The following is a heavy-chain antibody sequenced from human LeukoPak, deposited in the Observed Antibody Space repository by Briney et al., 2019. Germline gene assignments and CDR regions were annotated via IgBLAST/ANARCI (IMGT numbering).Heavy chain of an antibody. D-gene: IGHD4-11*01. CDR2: IIPIFGTA. Sequence: SVKVSCKASGYTFTSYGISWVRQAPGQGLEWMGGIIPIFGTANYAQKFQGRVTITADESTSTAYMELSSLRSEDTAVYYCASLNDYTYGMDVWGQGTTVTVSS. CDR3: ASLNDYTYGMDV. J-gene: IGHJ6*02. V-gene: IGHV1-69*13. CDR1: GYTFTSYG.